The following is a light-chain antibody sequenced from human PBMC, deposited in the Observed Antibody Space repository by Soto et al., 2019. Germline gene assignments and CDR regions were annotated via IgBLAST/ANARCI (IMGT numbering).Light chain of an antibody. Sequence: DIQMTQSPSSLSASVGDIFTITCRSSQSITTWLAWYQQRPGKAPKLLIYDVSSLQSGVPSRFSGSGSGTEFTLTISSLQPDDFATYYCQHYKMYSPWTFGQGTKVDI. CDR2: DVS. J-gene: IGKJ1*01. CDR1: QSITTW. CDR3: QHYKMYSPWT. V-gene: IGKV1-5*01.